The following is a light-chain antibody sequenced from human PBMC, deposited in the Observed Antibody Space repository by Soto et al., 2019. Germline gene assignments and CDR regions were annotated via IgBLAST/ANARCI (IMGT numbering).Light chain of an antibody. CDR2: GNR. CDR1: NSNLGAGYD. V-gene: IGLV1-40*01. CDR3: QAYDYSLTAFV. Sequence: QSVLTQPPSVSGAPGQRVTISCTGHNSNLGAGYDVHWYQQLPGAAPKLVVFGNRNRPSGVPERFSGSKSGTSASLAITGLQAEDEADYYCQAYDYSLTAFVFGGGTKVTVL. J-gene: IGLJ3*02.